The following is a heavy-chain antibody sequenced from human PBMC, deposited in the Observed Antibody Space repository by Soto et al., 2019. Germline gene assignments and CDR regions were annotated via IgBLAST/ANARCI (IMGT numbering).Heavy chain of an antibody. CDR2: ISSSSSHI. CDR3: ARDRGYCSGGSCYSDAFDI. CDR1: GFTFSSYS. D-gene: IGHD2-15*01. V-gene: IGHV3-21*01. Sequence: GGSLRLSCAASGFTFSSYSMNWVRQAPGKGLEWVSSISSSSSHIYYADSVKGRFTISRDNAKNSLYLQMNSLRAEDTAVYYCARDRGYCSGGSCYSDAFDIWGQGTMVTVSS. J-gene: IGHJ3*02.